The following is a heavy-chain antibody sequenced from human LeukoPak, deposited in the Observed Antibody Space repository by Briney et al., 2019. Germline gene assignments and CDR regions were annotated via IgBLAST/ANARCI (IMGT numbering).Heavy chain of an antibody. CDR3: TRDLMDYDVSTGLHHYYMDV. J-gene: IGHJ6*02. V-gene: IGHV3-30*12. Sequence: PGGSLRLSCAASGFTFSDYGMHWVRQAPGKGLDWVTFIRFDGTNKFDADSVRGRFTISRDNAKNTLYLQMNTLRVEDTAVYYCTRDLMDYDVSTGLHHYYMDVWGQGTTVTVSS. D-gene: IGHD3-9*01. CDR2: IRFDGTNK. CDR1: GFTFSDYG.